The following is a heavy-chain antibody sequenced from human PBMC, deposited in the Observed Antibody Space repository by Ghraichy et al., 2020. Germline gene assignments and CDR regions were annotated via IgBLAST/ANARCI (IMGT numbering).Heavy chain of an antibody. CDR3: ARIVVPAASMDYYYYMDV. D-gene: IGHD2-2*01. J-gene: IGHJ6*03. Sequence: SEILSLTCAVYGGSFSGYYWSWIRQPPGKGLEWIGEINHSGSTNYNPSLKSRVTISVDTSKNQFSLKLSSVTAADTAVYYCARIVVPAASMDYYYYMDVWGKGTTVTVSS. CDR1: GGSFSGYY. CDR2: INHSGST. V-gene: IGHV4-34*01.